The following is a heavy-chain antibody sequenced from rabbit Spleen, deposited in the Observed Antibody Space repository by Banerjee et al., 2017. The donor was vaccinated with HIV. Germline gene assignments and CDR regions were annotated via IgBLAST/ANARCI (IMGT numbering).Heavy chain of an antibody. J-gene: IGHJ4*01. D-gene: IGHD3-1*01. Sequence: QEQLVESGGGLVKPEGSLKLSCTASGFSFSNKAVMCWVRQAPGKGLEWIACINAYTGKPVYATWAKGRFTVSRTSSTTVTLQMTSLTAADTATYFCARDLASVVGWNFNLWGPGTLVT. CDR2: INAYTGKP. CDR3: ARDLASVVGWNFNL. CDR1: GFSFSNKAV. V-gene: IGHV1S45*01.